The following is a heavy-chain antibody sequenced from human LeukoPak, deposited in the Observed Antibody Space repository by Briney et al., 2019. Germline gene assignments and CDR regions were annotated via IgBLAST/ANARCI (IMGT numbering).Heavy chain of an antibody. D-gene: IGHD2/OR15-2a*01. CDR1: GFTFDDYG. CDR2: LYAGGSA. V-gene: IGHV3-66*01. Sequence: GGSLRLSCAASGFTFDDYGMSWVRQAPGKGLEWVSLLYAGGSAYYADSVKGRFTISRDNSKNTLCLQMNSLRAEDTAVYYCARAPKNAHFDYWGQGTLVTVSS. CDR3: ARAPKNAHFDY. J-gene: IGHJ4*02.